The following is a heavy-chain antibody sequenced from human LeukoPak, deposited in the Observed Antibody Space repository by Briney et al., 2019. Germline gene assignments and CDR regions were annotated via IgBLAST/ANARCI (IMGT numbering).Heavy chain of an antibody. CDR1: GSIFTSYW. CDR2: IDPSDSYT. J-gene: IGHJ4*02. D-gene: IGHD6-25*01. CDR3: ARLSGPRGADY. V-gene: IGHV5-10-1*01. Sequence: GASLKISCEGSGSIFTSYWISWVRQLPGKGLEWMGKIDPSDSYTNYSPSFQGHVTISADKSISTAYLQWSSLKASDTAMYYCARLSGPRGADYWGQGTLVTVSS.